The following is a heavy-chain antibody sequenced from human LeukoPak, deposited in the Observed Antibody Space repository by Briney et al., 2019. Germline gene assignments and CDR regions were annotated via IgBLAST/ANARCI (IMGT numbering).Heavy chain of an antibody. CDR3: ARGSRAAPRIVPSIAVAGKNAYFDY. CDR1: GGSFSGYY. D-gene: IGHD6-19*01. J-gene: IGHJ4*02. V-gene: IGHV4-34*01. Sequence: SETLPLTCAVYGGSFSGYYWSWIRQPPGKGLEWIGEINHSGSTNYNPSLKSRVTISVDTSKNQFSLKLSSVTAADTAVYYCARGSRAAPRIVPSIAVAGKNAYFDYWGQGTLVTVSS. CDR2: INHSGST.